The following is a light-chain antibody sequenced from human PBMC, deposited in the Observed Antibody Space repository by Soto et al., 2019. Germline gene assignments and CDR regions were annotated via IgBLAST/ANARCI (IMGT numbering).Light chain of an antibody. CDR3: QQYGSSPAT. Sequence: EIVLTQSPGTLSLSPGERATLSCRASQSVSCSYLAWYQQKPGQAPRLLIYGASSRATGIPDRFSGSGSGTDFTLTISRLEPEDLAVYYCQQYGSSPATFGQGTKVEI. V-gene: IGKV3-20*01. J-gene: IGKJ1*01. CDR1: QSVSCSY. CDR2: GAS.